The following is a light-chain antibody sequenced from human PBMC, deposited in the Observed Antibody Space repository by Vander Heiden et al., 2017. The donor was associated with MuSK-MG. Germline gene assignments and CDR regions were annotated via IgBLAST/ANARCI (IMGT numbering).Light chain of an antibody. Sequence: SSELTQDPAVSVALGQTVRITCQGDSLRSYYASWYQQKPGEAPVLVIFGKNNRHSGIPARFSGSSSGNTASLTITGAQAEDEADYYCCSRDTSGNHLVFGGGTKLTVL. CDR2: GKN. J-gene: IGLJ2*01. CDR1: SLRSYY. CDR3: CSRDTSGNHLV. V-gene: IGLV3-19*01.